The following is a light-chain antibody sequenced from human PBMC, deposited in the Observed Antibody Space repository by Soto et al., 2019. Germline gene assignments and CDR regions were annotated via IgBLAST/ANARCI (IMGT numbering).Light chain of an antibody. CDR1: QSVSSSY. CDR3: QEYDTSLSWT. V-gene: IGKV3-20*01. CDR2: GAS. Sequence: EIVLTQSPGTLSLSPGERATLSCRASQSVSSSYLAWYQQKPGQAPRLLIYGASSRSTGIPDRFSGSGSGTDFTLTISRLEPEYFAVDYCQEYDTSLSWTFGQGTKVEIK. J-gene: IGKJ1*01.